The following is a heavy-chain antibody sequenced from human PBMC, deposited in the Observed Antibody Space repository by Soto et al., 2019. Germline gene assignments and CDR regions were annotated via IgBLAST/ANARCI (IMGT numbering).Heavy chain of an antibody. Sequence: ASVKVSCKASGYTFTGYHLHWVRQAPGQGLEWMGRINPYNGDTNYVQKFQGRVTMTRDTSINTAYMELSSLTSDDTAVYFCARVKPTGLGPTGTVARHFDHWGQGTLVTVSS. J-gene: IGHJ4*02. CDR2: INPYNGDT. D-gene: IGHD3-10*01. V-gene: IGHV1-2*06. CDR3: ARVKPTGLGPTGTVARHFDH. CDR1: GYTFTGYH.